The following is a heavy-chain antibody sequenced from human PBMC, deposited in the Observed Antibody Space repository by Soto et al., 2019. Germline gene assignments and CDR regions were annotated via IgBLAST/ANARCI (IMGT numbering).Heavy chain of an antibody. CDR3: ARDRPGDEGDGFDI. CDR1: GLTVSSNY. Sequence: GGSLRLSCAASGLTVSSNYMNWVRQAPGKGLEWVSVLYSGGSTHYAGSVKGRFIISRDNSKNTLYLQMNSLRVEDTAVYYCARDRPGDEGDGFDIWGHGTMVT. D-gene: IGHD3-10*01. J-gene: IGHJ3*02. CDR2: LYSGGST. V-gene: IGHV3-53*01.